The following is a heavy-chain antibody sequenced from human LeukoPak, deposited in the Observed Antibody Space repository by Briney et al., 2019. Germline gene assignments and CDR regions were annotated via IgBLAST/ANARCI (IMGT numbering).Heavy chain of an antibody. J-gene: IGHJ4*02. CDR3: ARRMATTTYYFDY. Sequence: GESLKISCKGSGYSFTSYWIGWVRQVPGKGLEWVGIIYPGDSDTRYSPSFQGQVTISADKSISTAYLQWSSLKASDTAIYYCARRMATTTYYFDYWGQGTLVTVSS. V-gene: IGHV5-51*01. CDR2: IYPGDSDT. D-gene: IGHD5-12*01. CDR1: GYSFTSYW.